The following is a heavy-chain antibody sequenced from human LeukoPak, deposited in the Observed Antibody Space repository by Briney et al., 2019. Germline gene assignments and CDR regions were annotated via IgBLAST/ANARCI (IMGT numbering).Heavy chain of an antibody. Sequence: SETLSLTCTVSGYSISSGYYWAWIRQPPGKGLEWIGSIYHSGSTYYNPSLKSRVTISVDTSKNQFSLKLSSVTAADTAVYYCARHTTITTGVITFGGVIGHFDYWGQGTLVTVSS. D-gene: IGHD3-16*02. CDR2: IYHSGST. CDR3: ARHTTITTGVITFGGVIGHFDY. CDR1: GYSISSGYY. V-gene: IGHV4-38-2*02. J-gene: IGHJ4*02.